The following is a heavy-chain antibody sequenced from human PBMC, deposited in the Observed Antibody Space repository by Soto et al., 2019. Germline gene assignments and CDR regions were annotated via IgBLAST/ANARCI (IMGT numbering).Heavy chain of an antibody. V-gene: IGHV1-2*04. J-gene: IGHJ2*01. CDR1: GYKFSDYY. Sequence: QVLLVQSGAEMKKPGASVKVSCKASGYKFSDYYIHWVRQAPGQGLEWKGWVNPKRGGAIYAQKFQGWVSMTRDAAISTAYLELNRLSSDDTATYYCARDPGIPGRFWYFDLWGRGTLITVSS. CDR2: VNPKRGGA. CDR3: ARDPGIPGRFWYFDL. D-gene: IGHD3-3*01.